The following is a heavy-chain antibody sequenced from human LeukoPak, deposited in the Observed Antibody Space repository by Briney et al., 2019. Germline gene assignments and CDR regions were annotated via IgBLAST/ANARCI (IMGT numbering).Heavy chain of an antibody. Sequence: DPVKLSCKAAGSTFSAYYMNSVRQAPGHQVECRGWIKPNRGGTNYVKKLPGRATMTTGTSTTTAYNDLRSLISDDTARWYCTKVAPLGGYCSAGSCYSGFDYWGQGTLVTVSS. CDR2: IKPNRGGT. CDR1: GSTFSAYY. V-gene: IGHV1-2*02. CDR3: TKVAPLGGYCSAGSCYSGFDY. D-gene: IGHD2-15*01. J-gene: IGHJ4*02.